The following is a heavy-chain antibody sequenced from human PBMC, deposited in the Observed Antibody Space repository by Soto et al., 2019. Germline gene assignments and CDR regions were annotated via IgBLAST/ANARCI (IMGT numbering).Heavy chain of an antibody. CDR3: ARDLGYYASDGYFDY. D-gene: IGHD3-22*01. CDR2: ISSSGSIE. J-gene: IGHJ4*02. Sequence: QVQLVESGGGLVKPGGSLRLSCAASGLTFSDYYMSWIRQAPGKGLEWVSYISSSGSIENYADSVKGRFTISRDNAKNSLYLQMNSLRAEDTAVYYCARDLGYYASDGYFDYWGQGTLVTVSS. CDR1: GLTFSDYY. V-gene: IGHV3-11*01.